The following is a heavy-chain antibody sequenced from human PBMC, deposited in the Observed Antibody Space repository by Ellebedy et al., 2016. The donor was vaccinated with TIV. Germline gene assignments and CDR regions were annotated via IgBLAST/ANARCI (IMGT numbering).Heavy chain of an antibody. CDR1: GFTFSSYG. CDR2: IWYDGSNK. V-gene: IGHV3-33*06. J-gene: IGHJ3*02. D-gene: IGHD6-19*01. CDR3: AKGTIAVAGLDAFDI. Sequence: GESLKISCAASGFTFSSYGMHWVRQAPGKGLEWVAVIWYDGSNKYYADSVKGRFTISRDNSKNTLYLQMNSLRAEDTAVYYCAKGTIAVAGLDAFDIWGQGTMVTVSS.